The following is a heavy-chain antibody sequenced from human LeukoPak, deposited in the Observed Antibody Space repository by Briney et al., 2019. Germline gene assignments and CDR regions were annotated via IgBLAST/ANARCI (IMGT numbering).Heavy chain of an antibody. D-gene: IGHD6-19*01. Sequence: ASVKVSCKASGYTFTSYYMHWVRQAPGQGLEWMGIINPSGGSTSYAQKFQGRVTMTRDMSTSTVYMELSSLRSEDTAVYYCAKVPYTSGWQFDCWGQGTLVTVSS. CDR3: AKVPYTSGWQFDC. CDR2: INPSGGST. CDR1: GYTFTSYY. J-gene: IGHJ4*02. V-gene: IGHV1-46*01.